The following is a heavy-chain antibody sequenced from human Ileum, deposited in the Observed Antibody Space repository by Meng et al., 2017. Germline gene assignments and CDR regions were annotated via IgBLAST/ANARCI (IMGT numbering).Heavy chain of an antibody. J-gene: IGHJ4*02. Sequence: VRRQVAGTGVRRTAETLSLTCAVASGSVSSSGYPRGWIRQPPGKGLEWIGYASTNYNPSLKSRVTISVDTSKNQFSLKLTSVTAADTAVYYCARDHWGSLDYWGQGVLVTVSS. V-gene: IGHV4-61*08. CDR2: AST. CDR1: SGSVSSSGYP. D-gene: IGHD7-27*01. CDR3: ARDHWGSLDY.